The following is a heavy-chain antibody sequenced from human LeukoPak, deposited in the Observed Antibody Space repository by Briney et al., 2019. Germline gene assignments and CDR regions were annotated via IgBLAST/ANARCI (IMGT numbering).Heavy chain of an antibody. CDR2: IYTSGST. V-gene: IGHV4-4*07. D-gene: IGHD5-12*01. CDR3: ARLRWPPGRPTMDV. J-gene: IGHJ6*03. CDR1: GGSISSYY. Sequence: SETLSLTCTVSGGSISSYYWSWIRQPAGKGLEWIGRIYTSGSTNHNPSLKSRVTMSVDTSKNQFSLKLSSVTAADTAVYYCARLRWPPGRPTMDVWGKGTTVTVSS.